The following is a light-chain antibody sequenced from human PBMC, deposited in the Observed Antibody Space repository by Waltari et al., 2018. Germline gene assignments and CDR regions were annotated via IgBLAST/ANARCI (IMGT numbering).Light chain of an antibody. J-gene: IGKJ5*01. CDR3: QQYGSSSIT. CDR2: GAS. CDR1: QSVSSSY. V-gene: IGKV3-20*01. Sequence: EIVLTQSPGTLSLSPGERATLSCRASQSVSSSYLAWYQQKPGQAPRLLIYGASSRATGIPDRFIVSGSGTDFTLTISRLEPEDFAVYYCQQYGSSSITFGQGTRLEIK.